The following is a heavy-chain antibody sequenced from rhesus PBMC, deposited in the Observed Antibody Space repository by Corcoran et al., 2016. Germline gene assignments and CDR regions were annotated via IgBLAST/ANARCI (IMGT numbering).Heavy chain of an antibody. V-gene: IGHV4S10*01. CDR1: GCSISDSYR. J-gene: IGHJ1*01. Sequence: QLQLQESGPGLVKPSETLSVTCAVSGCSISDSYRWSWIRQPPGKGLEWIGYIYGRTTSPTYNPSHKRRVTISKDTSKNQFSLKLSSVTAADTAVYYCAREGYYSGSYYYGGYFEFWGQGALVTVSS. CDR3: AREGYYSGSYYYGGYFEF. D-gene: IGHD3-16*01. CDR2: IYGRTTSP.